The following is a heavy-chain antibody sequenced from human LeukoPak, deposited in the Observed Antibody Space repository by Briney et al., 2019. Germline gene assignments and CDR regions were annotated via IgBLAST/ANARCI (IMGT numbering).Heavy chain of an antibody. CDR2: INPNSGDT. V-gene: IGHV1-2*02. J-gene: IGHJ5*02. CDR3: ARVGQWLVENDWFDP. D-gene: IGHD6-19*01. CDR1: EYTFTAYY. Sequence: GSVKVSCKASEYTFTAYYVHWVRQAPGQGLEWMGWINPNSGDTNFAQNFQGRVTMTRDTSISTVYMELSRLRSDDTAVYYCARVGQWLVENDWFDPWGQGTLVTVSP.